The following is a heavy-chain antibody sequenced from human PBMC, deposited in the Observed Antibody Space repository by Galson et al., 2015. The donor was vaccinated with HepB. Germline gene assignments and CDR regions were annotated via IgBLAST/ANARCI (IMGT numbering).Heavy chain of an antibody. CDR1: GFTFSNYE. CDR2: ISSSGSTI. J-gene: IGHJ4*02. Sequence: SLRLSCAASGFTFSNYEMNWVRQAPGKGLEWVSYISSSGSTIYYADSVKGRFTISRDNAKNSLYLQMNSLRAEDTAVYYCARMGSSGPQAYWGQGTLVTVSS. CDR3: ARMGSSGPQAY. D-gene: IGHD3-22*01. V-gene: IGHV3-48*03.